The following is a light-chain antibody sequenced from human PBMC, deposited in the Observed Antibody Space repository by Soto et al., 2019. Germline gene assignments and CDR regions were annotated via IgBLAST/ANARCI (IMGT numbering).Light chain of an antibody. CDR3: GTWDSSLSFVV. J-gene: IGLJ2*01. CDR1: SSNIGNNY. Sequence: QSALTQPPSVSAAPGQKVTISCSGSSSNIGNNYVSWYQQLPGTAPKLLIYENNKRPSGIPDRFSGSKSGTSATLGITGLQTGDEADYYCGTWDSSLSFVVFGGGTKLTVL. V-gene: IGLV1-51*02. CDR2: ENN.